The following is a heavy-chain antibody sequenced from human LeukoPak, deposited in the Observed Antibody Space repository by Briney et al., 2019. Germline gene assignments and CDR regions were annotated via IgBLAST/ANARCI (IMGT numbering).Heavy chain of an antibody. Sequence: GGSLRLSCGASGFTFSSYTMHWVRQAPGKGLEWVALISFDGGINYYTDSVKGRFTISRDNSKNTLYLQMNSLRAEDTAVYYCARVRHIQPGDPWGQGTLVTVSS. CDR3: ARVRHIQPGDP. D-gene: IGHD2-21*01. J-gene: IGHJ5*02. CDR2: ISFDGGIN. V-gene: IGHV3-30-3*01. CDR1: GFTFSSYT.